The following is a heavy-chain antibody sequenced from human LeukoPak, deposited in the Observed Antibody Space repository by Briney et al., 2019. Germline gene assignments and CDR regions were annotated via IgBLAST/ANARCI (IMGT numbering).Heavy chain of an antibody. V-gene: IGHV1-24*01. Sequence: SMHWVRQAPGKGLEWMGGFDPEDGETIYAQKFQGRVTMTEDTSTDTAYMELSSLRSEDTAVYYCATYLLAAAGDADYWGQGTLVTVSS. D-gene: IGHD6-13*01. CDR3: ATYLLAAAGDADY. J-gene: IGHJ4*02. CDR2: FDPEDGET. CDR1: S.